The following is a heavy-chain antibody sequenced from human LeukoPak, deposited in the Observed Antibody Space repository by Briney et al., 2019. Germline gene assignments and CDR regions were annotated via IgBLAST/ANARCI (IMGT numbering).Heavy chain of an antibody. CDR3: AREYPHYYDSSGYQGPFDY. J-gene: IGHJ4*02. Sequence: GGSLRLSCAASGFTFSSYAMHWVRQAPGKGLEWVAVISYDGSNKYYADSVKGRFTISRDNSKNTLYLQMDSLRAEDTAVYYCAREYPHYYDSSGYQGPFDYWGQGTLVTVSS. CDR1: GFTFSSYA. CDR2: ISYDGSNK. D-gene: IGHD3-22*01. V-gene: IGHV3-30*04.